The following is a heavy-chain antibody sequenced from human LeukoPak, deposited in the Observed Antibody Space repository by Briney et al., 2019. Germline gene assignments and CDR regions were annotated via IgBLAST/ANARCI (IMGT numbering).Heavy chain of an antibody. V-gene: IGHV4-34*01. CDR3: ARGDGVIGAIGIGSWYFDL. CDR1: AGSFSGDS. D-gene: IGHD2/OR15-2a*01. J-gene: IGHJ2*01. CDR2: VTRTGST. Sequence: SETLSLTCVVSAGSFSGDSWSWIRQAPGKGLEWIGEVTRTGSTNYHPSLKSRVLISVDTPKSQFSLKVNSVTAADTGVYYCARGDGVIGAIGIGSWYFDLWGRGTLVAVSS.